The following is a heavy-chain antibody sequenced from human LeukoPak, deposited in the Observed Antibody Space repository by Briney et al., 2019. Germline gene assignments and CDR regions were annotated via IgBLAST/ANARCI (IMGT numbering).Heavy chain of an antibody. Sequence: ETLSLTCTVSGGSINSYYWSWIRQPPGKGLEWIGYIYYSGSTNYNPFLKSRVTISLDTSKNQFSLKLSSVTAADTAVYYCARAGKNPYFKERRRGTWSDPWGQGTLVTVS. D-gene: IGHD3-9*01. V-gene: IGHV4-59*12. CDR1: GGSINSYY. J-gene: IGHJ5*02. CDR3: ARAGKNPYFKERRRGTWSDP. CDR2: IYYSGST.